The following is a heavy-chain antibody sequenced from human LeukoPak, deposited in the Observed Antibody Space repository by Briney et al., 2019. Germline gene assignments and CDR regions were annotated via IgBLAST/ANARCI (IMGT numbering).Heavy chain of an antibody. CDR1: GYNFNGYY. Sequence: GASVKVSCKASGYNFNGYYIHWVRQAPGQGLEWMGIINPSGGSTSYAQKFQGRVTMTRDMSTSTVYMELSSLRSEDTAVYYCARASVKSGEVLDYWGQGTLVTVSS. CDR3: ARASVKSGEVLDY. D-gene: IGHD3-16*01. J-gene: IGHJ4*02. CDR2: INPSGGST. V-gene: IGHV1-46*02.